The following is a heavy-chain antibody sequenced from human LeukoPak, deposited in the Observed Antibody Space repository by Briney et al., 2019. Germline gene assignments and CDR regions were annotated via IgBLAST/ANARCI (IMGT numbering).Heavy chain of an antibody. V-gene: IGHV3-30-3*01. Sequence: GRSLRLSCAASGFTFSSYAMHWVRQAPGKGLEWVAVISYDGSNKYYADSVKGRFTISRDISKNTLYLQMNSLRAEDTAVYYCARDPPTCGGGCRYFDYWGQGTLVTVSS. CDR1: GFTFSSYA. CDR2: ISYDGSNK. J-gene: IGHJ4*02. CDR3: ARDPPTCGGGCRYFDY. D-gene: IGHD2-21*02.